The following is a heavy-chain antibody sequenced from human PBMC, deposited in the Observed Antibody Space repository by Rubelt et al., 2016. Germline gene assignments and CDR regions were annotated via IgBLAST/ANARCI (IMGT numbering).Heavy chain of an antibody. CDR3: ARVVLGSGYEEY. CDR1: GGSFSGYY. Sequence: QVQLQQWGAGLLKPSETLSLTCAVYGGSFSGYYWSWIRQPPGMGLGWIGEINHSGSTNHNPSPKSLATIPVDTSQNQFSRKLSSGAAADTAVYYCARVVLGSGYEEYWGHGTLVTVSS. J-gene: IGHJ4*01. V-gene: IGHV4-34*04. D-gene: IGHD5-12*01. CDR2: INHSGST.